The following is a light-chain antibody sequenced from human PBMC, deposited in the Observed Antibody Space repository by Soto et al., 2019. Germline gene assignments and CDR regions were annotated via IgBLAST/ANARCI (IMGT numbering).Light chain of an antibody. V-gene: IGKV1-5*03. Sequence: DIQMTQFPPTLSASIGDRVTITCRASQTISSSLAWYQQKPGKAPKLLIYKASTLETGVPSRFSGSGSGTEFTLTISSLRPHAFGNYYCPQSDSSSPYTFGQGTSLEIK. CDR1: QTISSS. J-gene: IGKJ2*01. CDR2: KAS. CDR3: PQSDSSSPYT.